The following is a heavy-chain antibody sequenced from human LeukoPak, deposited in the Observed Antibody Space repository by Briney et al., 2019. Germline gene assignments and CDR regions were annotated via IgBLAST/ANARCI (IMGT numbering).Heavy chain of an antibody. J-gene: IGHJ6*04. CDR2: IVGSGETT. CDR3: AKHITSSRYSGMHV. CDR1: GFTFSNYA. Sequence: GGSLRLSCVASGFTFSNYAMSWVCQAPGKGLEWVSTIVGSGETTHYADSVEGRFTISRDTSKNALYLQMNGLRAEDTAIYSCAKHITSSRYSGMHVWGKGTTVTVSS. V-gene: IGHV3-23*01. D-gene: IGHD6-6*01.